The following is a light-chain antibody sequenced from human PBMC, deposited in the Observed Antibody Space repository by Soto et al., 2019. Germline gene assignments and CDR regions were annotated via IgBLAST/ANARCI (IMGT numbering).Light chain of an antibody. Sequence: EIRMTQSPATLSVSPGERATLSCRASQSVSSNLAWYQQKPGQAPRLLIYGASTRATGIPARFSGSGSGTDFTLTISSLEPEDFAGYYCQQRSNWPLTFGGGTKVDIK. V-gene: IGKV3-15*01. J-gene: IGKJ4*01. CDR1: QSVSSN. CDR3: QQRSNWPLT. CDR2: GAS.